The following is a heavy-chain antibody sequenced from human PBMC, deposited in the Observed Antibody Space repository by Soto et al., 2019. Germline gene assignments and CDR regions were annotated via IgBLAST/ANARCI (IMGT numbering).Heavy chain of an antibody. CDR3: ARGGGSDSFDY. Sequence: SETLSLTCTVSGASITFGGYSWSWIRQTPGKGLEWIGYINHLETTFYNPSFESRLTLSIDRAKNPFSLKLHSMSAADRAVYFCARGGGSDSFDYWGQGILVTVSS. V-gene: IGHV4-30-2*01. J-gene: IGHJ4*02. CDR1: GASITFGGYS. D-gene: IGHD1-26*01. CDR2: INHLETT.